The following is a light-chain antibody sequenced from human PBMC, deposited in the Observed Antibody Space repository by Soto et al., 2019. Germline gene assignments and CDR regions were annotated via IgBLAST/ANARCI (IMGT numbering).Light chain of an antibody. CDR3: QQYGSSQS. J-gene: IGKJ1*01. Sequence: EIVLTQSPGTLSLSPGERATLSCRASQSVSSSYLAWYQQKPGQAPRLLIYGASCRATGIPDRFSGSGSGTAFTLTISRLEPEDFAVYYCQQYGSSQSFGQGTKVEIK. CDR2: GAS. V-gene: IGKV3-20*01. CDR1: QSVSSSY.